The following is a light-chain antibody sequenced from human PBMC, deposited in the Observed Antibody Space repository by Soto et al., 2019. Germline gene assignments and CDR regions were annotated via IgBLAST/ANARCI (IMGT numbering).Light chain of an antibody. Sequence: QPVLTQSSSASASLGSSVKFTCTLSSGHNNYIIAWHQQQPGKAPRYLMKLESSGSYNKGSGVPDRFSGSSSGADRYLTISNHQFEDEADYYCETWDSSTRVFGGGTKLTVL. J-gene: IGLJ3*02. CDR3: ETWDSSTRV. V-gene: IGLV4-60*02. CDR1: SGHNNYI. CDR2: LESSGSY.